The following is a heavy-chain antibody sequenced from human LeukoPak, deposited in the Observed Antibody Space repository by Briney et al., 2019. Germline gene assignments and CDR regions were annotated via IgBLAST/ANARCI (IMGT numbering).Heavy chain of an antibody. CDR3: ASSGSYRTYYYYGMDV. CDR2: ISAYNGNT. Sequence: ASVKVSCKASGYTFTSYGISWVRQAPGQGLEWMGWISAYNGNTNYAQKLQGRVTMTTDTSTSTAYMELRSLRSDDTAVYYCASSGSYRTYYYYGMDVWGQGATVTVSS. CDR1: GYTFTSYG. V-gene: IGHV1-18*01. D-gene: IGHD1-26*01. J-gene: IGHJ6*02.